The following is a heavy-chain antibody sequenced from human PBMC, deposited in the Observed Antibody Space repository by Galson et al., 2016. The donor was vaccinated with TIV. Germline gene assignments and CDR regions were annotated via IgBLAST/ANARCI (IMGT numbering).Heavy chain of an antibody. CDR3: AKGDDGGPGGIGPDY. V-gene: IGHV1-18*01. CDR2: ISADTAST. D-gene: IGHD4-23*01. J-gene: IGHJ4*02. Sequence: QSGAEVKKPGASVKVSCKAFGYTFTNFGISWVRQAPGQGLEWMGWISADTASTKLAEKFQDRVTLTTETFASTAYMDLRSLRSDDTAVYYCAKGDDGGPGGIGPDYWGQGTLVTVSA. CDR1: GYTFTNFG.